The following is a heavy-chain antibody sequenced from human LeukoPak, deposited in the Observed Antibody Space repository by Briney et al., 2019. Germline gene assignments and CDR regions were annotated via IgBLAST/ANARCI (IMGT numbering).Heavy chain of an antibody. Sequence: EASVKVSCKASGYTFTSYGISWVRQAPGQGLEWMGWISAYNGNTNYAQKLQGRVTMTTDTSTSTAYMELRSLRSYDTAVYYCARAVGLGYCSGGSCYSVGYFDLWGRGTLVTVSS. CDR3: ARAVGLGYCSGGSCYSVGYFDL. D-gene: IGHD2-15*01. J-gene: IGHJ2*01. CDR1: GYTFTSYG. CDR2: ISAYNGNT. V-gene: IGHV1-18*01.